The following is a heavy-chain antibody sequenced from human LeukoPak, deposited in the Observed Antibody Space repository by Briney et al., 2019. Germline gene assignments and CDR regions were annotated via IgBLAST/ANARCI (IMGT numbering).Heavy chain of an antibody. D-gene: IGHD3-22*01. CDR2: IYGDGSST. CDR1: GSTFSSYW. CDR3: ARVYYYDSSGYFPPYGMDV. V-gene: IGHV3-74*01. J-gene: IGHJ6*02. Sequence: GGSLRLSCAASGSTFSSYWMDWVRQAPGKGLGWVSLIYGDGSSTSYAASVKGRFTISGDNAKTTLYMQMTSLRAEDTAVYYCARVYYYDSSGYFPPYGMDVWGQGTTVTVSS.